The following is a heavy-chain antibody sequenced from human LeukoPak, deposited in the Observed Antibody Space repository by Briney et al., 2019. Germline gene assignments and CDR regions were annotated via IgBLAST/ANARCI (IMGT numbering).Heavy chain of an antibody. CDR3: ARGGGRMAITFGGVIAPGAFDI. CDR1: GFTFSTYW. CDR2: IKQDGSEK. V-gene: IGHV3-7*01. Sequence: GGSLRLSCAASGFTFSTYWMSWVRQAPGKGLEWVANIKQDGSEKYYVDSVKGRFTISRDNAKNSLYLQMNSLRAEDTAVYYCARGGGRMAITFGGVIAPGAFDIWGQGTMVTVPS. J-gene: IGHJ3*02. D-gene: IGHD3-16*02.